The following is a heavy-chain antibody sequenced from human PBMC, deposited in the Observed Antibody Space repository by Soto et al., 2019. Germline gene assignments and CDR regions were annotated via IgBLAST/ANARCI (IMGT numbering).Heavy chain of an antibody. D-gene: IGHD2-8*01. CDR3: AKDATPMVYATYYFDC. CDR2: ISYDGSIK. CDR1: GFTFSSYG. J-gene: IGHJ4*02. Sequence: GGSLRLSCAVSGFTFSSYGMHWVRQAPGKGLEWVAVISYDGSIKHFVDAVKGRFTISRDNSKDTLYLQMNSLRAEDTAVYYCAKDATPMVYATYYFDCWGQGPLVTVSS. V-gene: IGHV3-30*18.